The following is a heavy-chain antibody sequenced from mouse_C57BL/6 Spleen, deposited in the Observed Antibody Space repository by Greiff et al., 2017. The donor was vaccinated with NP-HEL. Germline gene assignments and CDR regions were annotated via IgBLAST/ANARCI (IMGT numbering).Heavy chain of an antibody. CDR2: ISSGGDYI. CDR3: TRGDDSYWYFDV. D-gene: IGHD3-3*01. V-gene: IGHV5-9-1*02. CDR1: GFTFSSYA. Sequence: EVKVVESGEGLVKPGGSLKLSCAASGFTFSSYAMSWVRQTPEKRLEWVAYISSGGDYIYYADTVKGRFTISRDNARNTLYLQMSSLKSEDTAMYYCTRGDDSYWYFDVWGTGTTVTVSS. J-gene: IGHJ1*03.